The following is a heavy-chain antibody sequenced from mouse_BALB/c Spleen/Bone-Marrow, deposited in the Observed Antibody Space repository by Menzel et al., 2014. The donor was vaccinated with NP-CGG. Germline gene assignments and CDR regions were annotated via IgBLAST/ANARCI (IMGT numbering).Heavy chain of an antibody. V-gene: IGHV1-18*01. J-gene: IGHJ4*01. Sequence: DVQLQESGPELVKPGASVKISCKASGYSFTGYTMNWVKQSHGKNLEWIGLINPYNGGTSYNQKFKGRAALTVDKSSSTAYMELLSLTSEDSAVYYCARSGLYYGNYLYAMDFWGQGTSVTVSS. CDR1: GYSFTGYT. D-gene: IGHD2-1*01. CDR3: ARSGLYYGNYLYAMDF. CDR2: INPYNGGT.